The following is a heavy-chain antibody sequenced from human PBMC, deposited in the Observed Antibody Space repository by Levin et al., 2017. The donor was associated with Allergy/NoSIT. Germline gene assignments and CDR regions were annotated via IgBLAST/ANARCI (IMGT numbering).Heavy chain of an antibody. D-gene: IGHD2-2*03. CDR3: AREDGSTFDF. CDR1: GGSISGGGYH. J-gene: IGHJ4*02. Sequence: SETLSLPFPFSGGSISGGGYHWTWIRQHPEKGLEWIGYIYYSGSTFYNPSLKSRLMISVDTSKNQFSLNVSSVTAADTAVYYCAREDGSTFDFWGQGALVTVAS. V-gene: IGHV4-31*03. CDR2: IYYSGST.